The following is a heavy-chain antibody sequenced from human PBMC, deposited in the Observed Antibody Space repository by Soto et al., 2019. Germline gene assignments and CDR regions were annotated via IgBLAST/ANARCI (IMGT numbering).Heavy chain of an antibody. Sequence: SETLSLTCTVSGDSISSRTYYWGWIRQPPGKGLEWIGHMHYTGITYYNPSLKSRVTISVDTSKNQFSLDLNSLTAADTAVYYCARLIGSYAAAFWFWGQGTLVTVSS. CDR2: MHYTGIT. CDR3: ARLIGSYAAAFWF. D-gene: IGHD3-10*01. V-gene: IGHV4-39*01. J-gene: IGHJ4*02. CDR1: GDSISSRTYY.